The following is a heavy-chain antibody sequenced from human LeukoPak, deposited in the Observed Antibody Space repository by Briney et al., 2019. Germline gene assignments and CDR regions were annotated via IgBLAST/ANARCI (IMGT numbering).Heavy chain of an antibody. CDR3: ARDPDCSGGSCYRGYYFDY. V-gene: IGHV1-2*02. CDR1: GYTFTGYY. CDR2: INPNSGGT. Sequence: EASVRVSCKASGYTFTGYYMHWVRQAPGQGLEGMGWINPNSGGTNYAQKFQGRVTLTRDTSISTAYMEERRLRSDDTAVYYCARDPDCSGGSCYRGYYFDYWGQGTLVTVSS. J-gene: IGHJ4*02. D-gene: IGHD2-15*01.